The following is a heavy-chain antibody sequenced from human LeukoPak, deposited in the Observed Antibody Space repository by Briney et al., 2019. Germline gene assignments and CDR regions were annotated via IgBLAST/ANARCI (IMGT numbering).Heavy chain of an antibody. CDR2: IKSKADGGTT. CDR3: TTELGDVYYYGSGSYGY. D-gene: IGHD3-10*01. V-gene: IGHV3-15*01. CDR1: GFTFSNAW. Sequence: GGSLRLSCAASGFTFSNAWMSWVRQAPGKGLEWVGRIKSKADGGTTDYAAPVKGRFSISRDDSKNTLYLQMNSLIIEDTAVYYCTTELGDVYYYGSGSYGYWGQGTLVTVSS. J-gene: IGHJ4*02.